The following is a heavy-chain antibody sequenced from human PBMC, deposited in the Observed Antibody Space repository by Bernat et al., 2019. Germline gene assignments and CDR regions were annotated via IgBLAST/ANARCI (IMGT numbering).Heavy chain of an antibody. CDR1: GFTFSSHW. D-gene: IGHD2-2*01. J-gene: IGHJ4*02. CDR3: ASHVSAGFDY. V-gene: IGHV3-74*01. CDR2: INSDGSNT. Sequence: EVQLVESGGGLVRPGGSLRLSCAASGFTFSSHWMHWVRQAPGKGLVWVSRINSDGSNTNYADSVKGRFTISRDNAKNTLYLQMNSLRADDTAIYYYASHVSAGFDYWGQGTLVTVSS.